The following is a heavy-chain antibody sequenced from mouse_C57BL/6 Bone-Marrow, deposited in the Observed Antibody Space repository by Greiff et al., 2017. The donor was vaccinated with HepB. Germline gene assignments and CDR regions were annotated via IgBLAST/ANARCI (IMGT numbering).Heavy chain of an antibody. Sequence: DVQLVESGGGLVKPGGSLKLSCAASGFTFSSYAMSWVRQTPEKRLEWVATISDGGSYTYYPDNVKGRFTISRDNAKNNLYLQMSHLKSEDTAMYYCALHYGSSPWFAYWGQGTLVTVSA. J-gene: IGHJ3*01. D-gene: IGHD1-1*01. CDR3: ALHYGSSPWFAY. V-gene: IGHV5-4*01. CDR1: GFTFSSYA. CDR2: ISDGGSYT.